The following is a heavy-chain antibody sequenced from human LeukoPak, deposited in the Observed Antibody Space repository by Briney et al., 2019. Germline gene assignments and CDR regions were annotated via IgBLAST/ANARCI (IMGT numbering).Heavy chain of an antibody. CDR2: MSPNSGNT. V-gene: IGHV1-8*01. CDR3: ARDRVGVGGNGWEN. J-gene: IGHJ4*02. D-gene: IGHD6-19*01. CDR1: GYTFSNYD. Sequence: ASVKVFCKASGYTFSNYDINWVRQATGQGLEWIGWMSPNSGNTGYVKKFQGRVTMTRDTSIGTAYMELSSLTSEDTAIYYCARDRVGVGGNGWENWGQGTLVTVSS.